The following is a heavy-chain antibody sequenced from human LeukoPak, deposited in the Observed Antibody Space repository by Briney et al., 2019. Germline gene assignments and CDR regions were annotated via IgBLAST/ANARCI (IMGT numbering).Heavy chain of an antibody. CDR3: ARWRGSTSERSDY. CDR1: GFTFSDYW. D-gene: IGHD2-2*01. CDR2: IKQDGSAK. Sequence: GGSLRLSCTASGFTFSDYWVAWVRQAPGKGLEWVANIKQDGSAKYYVDSVKGRFTISRDNAKNSLYLQMDSLRVEDTATYYCARWRGSTSERSDYWGQGTLVTVSS. V-gene: IGHV3-7*01. J-gene: IGHJ4*02.